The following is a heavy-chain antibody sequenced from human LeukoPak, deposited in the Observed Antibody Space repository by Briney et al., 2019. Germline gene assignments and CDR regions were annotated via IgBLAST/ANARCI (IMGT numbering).Heavy chain of an antibody. D-gene: IGHD3-10*01. CDR1: GFTFSGSA. CDR3: TSPHTFYGSGSLYYYGMDV. J-gene: IGHJ6*02. V-gene: IGHV3-73*01. CDR2: IRSKANSYAT. Sequence: GGSLRLSCAASGFTFSGSAMHWVRQASGKGLEWVGRIRSKANSYATAYAASVKGRFTISRDDSKNTAYLQMNSLKTEDTAVYYCTSPHTFYGSGSLYYYGMDVWGQGTTVTVSS.